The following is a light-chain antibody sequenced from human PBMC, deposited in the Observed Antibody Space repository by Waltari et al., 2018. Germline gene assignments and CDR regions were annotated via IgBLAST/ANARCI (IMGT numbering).Light chain of an antibody. Sequence: QSALTQPRSVSGSPGQSVTFSCTGTSSDVGAYNYVSWSKHNPGKAPKLMVYDVDKRPSGVPDRFSGSKSGNTASLTISGLQAEDEADYYCCSYAGSYGGSYSVVFGGGTKVTVL. CDR1: SSDVGAYNY. V-gene: IGLV2-11*01. J-gene: IGLJ2*01. CDR2: DVD. CDR3: CSYAGSYGGSYSVV.